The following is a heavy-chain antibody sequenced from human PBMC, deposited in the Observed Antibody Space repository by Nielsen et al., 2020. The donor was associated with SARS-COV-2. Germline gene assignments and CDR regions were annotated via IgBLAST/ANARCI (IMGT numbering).Heavy chain of an antibody. CDR3: ARLGYYGSGSRVFDF. J-gene: IGHJ4*02. Sequence: GESLKISCAASGFTFSSYGMNWVRQAPGKGLAWVAHINSDGSRTTYADSVKGRFTSSRDNARNSLYLQMNSLRVEDTAVYYCARLGYYGSGSRVFDFWGQGALVTVSS. D-gene: IGHD3-10*01. CDR1: GFTFSSYG. CDR2: INSDGSRT. V-gene: IGHV3-74*01.